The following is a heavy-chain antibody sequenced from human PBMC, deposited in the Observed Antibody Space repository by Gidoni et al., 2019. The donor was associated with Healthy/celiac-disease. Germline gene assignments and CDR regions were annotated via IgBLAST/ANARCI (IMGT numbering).Heavy chain of an antibody. CDR3: ARHVAGAYGGNSGWFDP. CDR2: IYPGDSDT. Sequence: EVQLVQSGAEVKKHGESLTISCKGSGYIFTSYWIGWVRQMPGKGLEWMGIIYPGDSDTRYSPSFQGQVTISADKSISTAYLQWSSLKASDTAMYYCARHVAGAYGGNSGWFDPWGQGTLVTVSS. D-gene: IGHD4-17*01. J-gene: IGHJ5*02. V-gene: IGHV5-51*01. CDR1: GYIFTSYW.